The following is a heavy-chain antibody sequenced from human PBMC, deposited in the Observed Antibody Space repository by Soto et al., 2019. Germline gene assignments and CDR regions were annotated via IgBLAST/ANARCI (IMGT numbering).Heavy chain of an antibody. V-gene: IGHV4-59*13. CDR1: GGSISRDY. D-gene: IGHD3-10*01. CDR3: ARVEGSGSYWGTVRY. J-gene: IGHJ4*02. Sequence: SETLSLTCTVSGGSISRDYWSWIRQPPGKGLEWIGYIYYSGSTNYNPSLKSRVTMSVDTSKHQFSLKLSSVTAADTAVYYCARVEGSGSYWGTVRYWGQGTLVTDSS. CDR2: IYYSGST.